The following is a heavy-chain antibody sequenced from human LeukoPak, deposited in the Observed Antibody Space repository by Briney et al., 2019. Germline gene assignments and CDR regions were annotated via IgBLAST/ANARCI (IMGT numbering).Heavy chain of an antibody. CDR1: GYTFTSYA. D-gene: IGHD2-2*01. CDR3: ARGVRGRARYCSSTSCYDRDYYYYYMDV. Sequence: ASVKVSCKASGYTFTSYAMHWVRQAPGQRLEWMGWINAGNGNTKYSQKFQGRVTITRNTSISTAYMELSSLRSEDTAVYYCARGVRGRARYCSSTSCYDRDYYYYYMDVWGKGTTVTVSS. V-gene: IGHV1-3*01. J-gene: IGHJ6*03. CDR2: INAGNGNT.